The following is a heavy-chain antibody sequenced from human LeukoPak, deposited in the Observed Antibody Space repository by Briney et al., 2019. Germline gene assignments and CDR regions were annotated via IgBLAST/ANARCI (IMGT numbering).Heavy chain of an antibody. CDR2: INPNSGGT. D-gene: IGHD6-13*01. V-gene: IGHV1-2*04. J-gene: IGHJ4*02. CDR1: GYTFTGYY. Sequence: ASVKVSCKASGYTFTGYYMHWVRQAPGQGLEWMGWINPNSGGTNYAQKFQGWVTMTRDTSISTAYMELSRLRSDDTAVYYCARGYSSSWYRSLYYFDYWGQGTLVTVSS. CDR3: ARGYSSSWYRSLYYFDY.